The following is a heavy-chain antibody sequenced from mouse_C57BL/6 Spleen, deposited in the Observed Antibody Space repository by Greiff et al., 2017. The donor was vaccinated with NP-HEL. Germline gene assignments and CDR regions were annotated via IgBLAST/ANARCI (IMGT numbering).Heavy chain of an antibody. J-gene: IGHJ1*03. CDR3: ARSSYDAFDFDV. CDR1: GYSFTGYY. CDR2: INPSTGGT. D-gene: IGHD2-3*01. V-gene: IGHV1-42*01. Sequence: EVQLQQSGPELVKPGASVKISCKASGYSFTGYYMNWVKQSPEKSLEWIGEINPSTGGTTYNQKFKAKATLTVDKSYSTAYMQLKSLTSEDSAVYYCARSSYDAFDFDVWGTETTVTVSS.